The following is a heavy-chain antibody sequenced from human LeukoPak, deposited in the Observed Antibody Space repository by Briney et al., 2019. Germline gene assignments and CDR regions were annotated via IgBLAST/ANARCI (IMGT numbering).Heavy chain of an antibody. V-gene: IGHV3-30*03. CDR3: VRDYRGGWNDY. CDR2: ISYDGSNK. J-gene: IGHJ4*02. Sequence: GGSLRLSCAASGFTFSSYWMSWVRQAPGKGLEWVAVISYDGSNKYYADSVKGRFTISRDNAKNSLFLQMNNLRVDDTAVYYCVRDYRGGWNDYWGQGTLVTVSS. CDR1: GFTFSSYW. D-gene: IGHD1-26*01.